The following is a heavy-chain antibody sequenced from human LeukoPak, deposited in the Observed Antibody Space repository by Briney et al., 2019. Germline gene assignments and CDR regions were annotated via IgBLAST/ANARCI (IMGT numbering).Heavy chain of an antibody. J-gene: IGHJ4*02. V-gene: IGHV3-23*01. Sequence: SGGSLRLSCAVSGITLSNYGMSWVRQAPGKGLEWVAGISDSGGRTKYADSVKGGLTISRDNSKNTLYLQMNSLRAEDTAVYFCAKRGVVIRVILVGFHKEAYYFDSWGQGALVTVSS. CDR1: GITLSNYG. CDR2: ISDSGGRT. D-gene: IGHD3-22*01. CDR3: AKRGVVIRVILVGFHKEAYYFDS.